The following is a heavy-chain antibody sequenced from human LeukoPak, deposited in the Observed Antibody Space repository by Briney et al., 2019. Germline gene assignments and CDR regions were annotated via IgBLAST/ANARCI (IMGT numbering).Heavy chain of an antibody. V-gene: IGHV4-39*01. CDR2: IYYSGST. J-gene: IGHJ4*02. D-gene: IGHD4-17*01. Sequence: SETLSLTCGLSVGSMSSSSYYWGWIRQPPWKGLEWIGSIYYSGSTHYNPSLKSRVTISVDPSKSKCSLKLSSVTAADTAVYYCARHGTVTHRFEYWGEG. CDR3: ARHGTVTHRFEY. CDR1: VGSMSSSSYY.